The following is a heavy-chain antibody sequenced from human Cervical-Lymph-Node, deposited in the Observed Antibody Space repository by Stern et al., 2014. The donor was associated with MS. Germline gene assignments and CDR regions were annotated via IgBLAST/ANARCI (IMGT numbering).Heavy chain of an antibody. CDR1: GFTFAAFA. D-gene: IGHD3-3*01. J-gene: IGHJ6*02. V-gene: IGHV3-9*01. CDR2: IRCYGGCS. Sequence: VQLLESGAALVQPGSSLRLPCSASGFTFAAFAMHWVRQAPGNGLEWVSGIRCYGGCSTYSDSVMGRVIVSRDNPHHSLSLQINSLRPEDTALYYCVKGGPKESGRYHFDMDLWGRGTAVTVS. CDR3: VKGGPKESGRYHFDMDL.